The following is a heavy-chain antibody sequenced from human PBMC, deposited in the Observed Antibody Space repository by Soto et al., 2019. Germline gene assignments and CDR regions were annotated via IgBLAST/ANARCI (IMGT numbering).Heavy chain of an antibody. D-gene: IGHD3-22*01. V-gene: IGHV3-23*01. CDR2: ISGSGGST. J-gene: IGHJ5*01. Sequence: PGGSLRLSCAASGFTFSSYAMSWVRQAPGKGLEWVSAISGSGGSTYYADSVKGRFTISRDNSKNTLYLQMNSLRAEDTAVYYCAKEYDSSGYYYNRFDSWGQGTLVTVYS. CDR3: AKEYDSSGYYYNRFDS. CDR1: GFTFSSYA.